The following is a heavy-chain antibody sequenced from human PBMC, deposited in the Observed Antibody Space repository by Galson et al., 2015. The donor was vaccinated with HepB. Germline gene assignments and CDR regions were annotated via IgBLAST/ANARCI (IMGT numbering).Heavy chain of an antibody. J-gene: IGHJ4*02. Sequence: SVKVSCKASGYTFTGYYIHWMRQAPGQGLEWMGRINPSSGGIDYAQKFQGGVTMTRDTSISTAYMELSGLRSDDTAVYYCARFVTMATEVDFWGQGTLVTVSS. CDR2: INPSSGGI. CDR3: ARFVTMATEVDF. CDR1: GYTFTGYY. V-gene: IGHV1-2*06. D-gene: IGHD4/OR15-4a*01.